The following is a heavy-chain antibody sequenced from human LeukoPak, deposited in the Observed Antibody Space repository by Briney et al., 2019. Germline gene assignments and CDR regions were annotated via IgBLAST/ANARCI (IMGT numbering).Heavy chain of an antibody. D-gene: IGHD3-3*01. V-gene: IGHV3-74*01. CDR2: INSDGSST. Sequence: GGSLRLSCAASGFTFSIYWMHWVRPAPGKGLVWVSRINSDGSSTSYADSVKGRFTISRDNAKNTLYLQMDSLRAEDTAVYYCARDEDWSGYYGAFDIWGQGTMVTVSS. J-gene: IGHJ3*02. CDR1: GFTFSIYW. CDR3: ARDEDWSGYYGAFDI.